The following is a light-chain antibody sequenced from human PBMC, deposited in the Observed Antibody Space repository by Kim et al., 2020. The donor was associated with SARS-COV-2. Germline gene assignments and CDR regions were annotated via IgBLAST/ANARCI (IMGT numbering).Light chain of an antibody. Sequence: SPGERAPLSCRASQSVSSCYLAWYQQKPGQAPRLLIYGASSRATGIPDRCSGSGSGTDFTLTISRLEPEDFAVYYCQQYGSSPLTFGGGTKVDIK. V-gene: IGKV3-20*01. CDR1: QSVSSCY. CDR3: QQYGSSPLT. CDR2: GAS. J-gene: IGKJ4*01.